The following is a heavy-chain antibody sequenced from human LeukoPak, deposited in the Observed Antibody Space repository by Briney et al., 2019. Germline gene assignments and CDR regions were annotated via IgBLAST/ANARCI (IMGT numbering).Heavy chain of an antibody. Sequence: GGPLRLSCAASGFNYGSYVMSWVRQATGKGLEWVSSMTGSGMSPYYADSVKGRFTISRDNSKNMLYLQMNSLRAEDTAVYYCAKGAVVIKFLFDLWGQGTLVTVSS. CDR3: AKGAVVIKFLFDL. D-gene: IGHD4-23*01. J-gene: IGHJ4*02. CDR1: GFNYGSYV. V-gene: IGHV3-23*01. CDR2: MTGSGMSP.